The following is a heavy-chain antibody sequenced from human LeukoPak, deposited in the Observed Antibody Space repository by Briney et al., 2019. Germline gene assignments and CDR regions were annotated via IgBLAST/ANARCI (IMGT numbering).Heavy chain of an antibody. Sequence: GGSLRLSCTSSGFSISLYSMNWVRQAPGKGLEWVSYISSSGSTIYYADSVKGRFTISRDNAKNSLYLQMNSLRAEDTAVYYCAELGITMIGGVWGKGTTVTISS. CDR3: AELGITMIGGV. CDR2: ISSSGSTI. V-gene: IGHV3-48*04. D-gene: IGHD3-10*02. CDR1: GFSISLYS. J-gene: IGHJ6*04.